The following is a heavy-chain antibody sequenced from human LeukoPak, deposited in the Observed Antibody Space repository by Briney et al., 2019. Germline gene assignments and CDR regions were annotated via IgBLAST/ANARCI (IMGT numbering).Heavy chain of an antibody. CDR2: IYYSGST. J-gene: IGHJ4*02. CDR3: ARVAKYSSALDY. V-gene: IGHV4-39*07. Sequence: SETLSLTCTVSGGSISSSSYYWGWIRQPPGKGLEWIGSIYYSGSTYYNPSLKSRVTISVDRSKNQFSLKLSSVTAADTAVYYCARVAKYSSALDYWGQGTLVTVSS. D-gene: IGHD6-25*01. CDR1: GGSISSSSYY.